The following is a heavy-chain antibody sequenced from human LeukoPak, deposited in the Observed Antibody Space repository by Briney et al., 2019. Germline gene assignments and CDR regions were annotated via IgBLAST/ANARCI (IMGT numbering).Heavy chain of an antibody. V-gene: IGHV3-23*01. CDR2: ISGSGGST. CDR3: AKDPERGVVVVVAAD. CDR1: GSTFSSYA. J-gene: IGHJ4*02. D-gene: IGHD2-15*01. Sequence: SGGSLRLSCAASGSTFSSYAMSWVRQAPGKGLEWVSAISGSGGSTYYADSVKGRFTISRDNSKNTLYLQMNSLRAEDTAVYYCAKDPERGVVVVVAADWGQGTLVTVSS.